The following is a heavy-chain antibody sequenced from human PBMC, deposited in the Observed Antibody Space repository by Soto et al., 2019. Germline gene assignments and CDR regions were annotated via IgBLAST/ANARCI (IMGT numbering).Heavy chain of an antibody. Sequence: EVPLLESGGGLVQPGGSLRLSCAASGFTFSSYAMSWVRQAPGKGLEWVSAIGGSGGTTYYADSVKGRFTFSRDDSKNTLYLQMNSLRAEDTAVYYCAKTANGWFSAFDIWGQGTMVTVSS. D-gene: IGHD6-19*01. CDR1: GFTFSSYA. CDR3: AKTANGWFSAFDI. V-gene: IGHV3-23*01. CDR2: IGGSGGTT. J-gene: IGHJ3*02.